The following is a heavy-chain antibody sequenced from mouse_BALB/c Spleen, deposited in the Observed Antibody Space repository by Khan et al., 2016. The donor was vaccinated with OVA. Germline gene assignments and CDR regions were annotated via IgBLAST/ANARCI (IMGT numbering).Heavy chain of an antibody. V-gene: IGHV3-6*02. J-gene: IGHJ3*01. Sequence: EVQLKESGPGLVKPSQSLSLTCSVTGYSITSGYYWNWIRQFPGNKLEWMGYKVYDGSTNYNPSLKNRISITRDTSKNQSFLQLNSVTTEDTATYCCGRGGRGLAHWGQGTLVTVSA. CDR1: GYSITSGYY. D-gene: IGHD3-3*01. CDR3: GRGGRGLAH. CDR2: KVYDGST.